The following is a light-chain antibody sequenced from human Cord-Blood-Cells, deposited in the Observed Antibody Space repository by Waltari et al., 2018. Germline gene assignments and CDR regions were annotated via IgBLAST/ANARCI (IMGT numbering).Light chain of an antibody. Sequence: QSAPTQPASVSGSPGQSITIPCTGTSSDVVGYNSLSWYQQHPGKAPKLMIYDVSKRPSGFSTRCSRSKSGNTASLTISVLQAEDEADYYCSSYTSSSTYVFGTGTKVTVL. CDR2: DVS. J-gene: IGLJ1*01. CDR1: SSDVVGYNS. CDR3: SSYTSSSTYV. V-gene: IGLV2-14*01.